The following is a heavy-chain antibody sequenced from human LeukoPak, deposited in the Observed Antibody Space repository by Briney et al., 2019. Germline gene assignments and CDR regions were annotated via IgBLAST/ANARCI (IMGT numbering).Heavy chain of an antibody. Sequence: PGGSLRLSCAASGFTFSNYGMHWVRQAPGKGLDWVAAIWPDGINQDYADSVRGRFTISRDNSKNILYLQMNSLGAEDTALYYCARDGSPIFAAAGAALDYWGQGTLVTVSS. V-gene: IGHV3-30*19. CDR2: IWPDGINQ. CDR1: GFTFSNYG. J-gene: IGHJ4*02. CDR3: ARDGSPIFAAAGAALDY. D-gene: IGHD6-13*01.